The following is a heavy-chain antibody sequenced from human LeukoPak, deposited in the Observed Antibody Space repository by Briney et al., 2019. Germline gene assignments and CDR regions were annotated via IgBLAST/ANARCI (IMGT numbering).Heavy chain of an antibody. V-gene: IGHV3-7*05. CDR3: AKDRSPFEY. CDR2: IKQDGSEQ. Sequence: GSLRLSCAASGFTFSSYWMSWVRQAPGKGLEWVANIKQDGSEQYYVDSVKGRFTISRDNAKNSLFLQMNSLRGEDTAVYFCAKDRSPFEYWGQGTLVTVSS. J-gene: IGHJ4*02. CDR1: GFTFSSYW.